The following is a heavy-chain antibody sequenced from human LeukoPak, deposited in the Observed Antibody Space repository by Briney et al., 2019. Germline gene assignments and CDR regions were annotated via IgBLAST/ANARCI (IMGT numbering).Heavy chain of an antibody. D-gene: IGHD6-19*01. CDR3: ARGHSSGGGWYFDL. V-gene: IGHV3-74*01. CDR2: INSDGSST. J-gene: IGHJ2*01. Sequence: PGGSLRLSCAASGFTFSSYWMRWVRQAPGKGLVWVSRINSDGSSTSYADSVKGRFTISRDNAKNTRYLQMNSLRAEDTAVYYCARGHSSGGGWYFDLCGRGNLVTVSS. CDR1: GFTFSSYW.